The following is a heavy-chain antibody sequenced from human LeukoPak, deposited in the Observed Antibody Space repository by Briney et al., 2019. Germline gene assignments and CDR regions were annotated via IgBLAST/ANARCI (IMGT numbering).Heavy chain of an antibody. J-gene: IGHJ4*02. CDR2: INAAGDDT. V-gene: IGHV3-23*01. Sequence: GGSLRLSCAASGFTFSSFAMSWVRQTPGKGLAWVSTINAAGDDTFYSASVKGRFTISRDNSRSTLYLQMNSLRAEDAAVYYCAKEVIGTGKAFGFWGQGTLVTVSS. D-gene: IGHD2-21*01. CDR3: AKEVIGTGKAFGF. CDR1: GFTFSSFA.